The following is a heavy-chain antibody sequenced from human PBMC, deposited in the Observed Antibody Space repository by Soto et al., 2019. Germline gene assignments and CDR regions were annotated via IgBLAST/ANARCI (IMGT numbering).Heavy chain of an antibody. CDR2: ISAYNGNT. CDR3: GGGGVTNEGGAFDI. V-gene: IGHV1-18*04. Sequence: QVQLVQSGAEVKKPGASVKVSCKASGYTFTSYGISWVRQAPGQGLEWMGWISAYNGNTNYAQKLQGRVTMTTDTSTRTVYMGGRSLGFDETAGYYCGGGGVTNEGGAFDIWGQGTMVTVSS. D-gene: IGHD2-21*02. CDR1: GYTFTSYG. J-gene: IGHJ3*02.